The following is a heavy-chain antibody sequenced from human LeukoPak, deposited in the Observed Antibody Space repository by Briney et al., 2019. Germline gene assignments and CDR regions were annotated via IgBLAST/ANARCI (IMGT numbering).Heavy chain of an antibody. CDR2: IKQDGSEK. J-gene: IGHJ4*02. Sequence: PGGSLRLSCAASEFTFSSYWMSWVRQAPGKGLEWVANIKQDGSEKNYVDSVKGRFTISRDNAKNSLFLQMNSLRAEDTAVYYCARGLRSSGSFWGQGTLVTVSS. V-gene: IGHV3-7*01. D-gene: IGHD3-22*01. CDR1: EFTFSSYW. CDR3: ARGLRSSGSF.